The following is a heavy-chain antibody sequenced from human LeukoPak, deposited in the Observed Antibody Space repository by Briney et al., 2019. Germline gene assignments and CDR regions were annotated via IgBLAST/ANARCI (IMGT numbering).Heavy chain of an antibody. D-gene: IGHD4-17*01. Sequence: SETLSLTCTVSGGSISSSDYYWAWIRQPPGKQLEWIGSIFYTGTTYYSPSLKSRVTISIDTSKNQFSLKLDSVTAADTALYYCARAGRLQYGDYVAFDYWGQGTLVTVSS. CDR3: ARAGRLQYGDYVAFDY. V-gene: IGHV4-39*07. J-gene: IGHJ4*02. CDR1: GGSISSSDYY. CDR2: IFYTGTT.